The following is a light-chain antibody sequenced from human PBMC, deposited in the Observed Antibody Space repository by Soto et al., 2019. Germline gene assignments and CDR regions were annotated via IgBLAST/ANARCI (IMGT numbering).Light chain of an antibody. CDR1: SSDVGGYKY. V-gene: IGLV2-14*03. CDR3: SSYTSSSSYV. J-gene: IGLJ1*01. Sequence: QSVLTQPASVSGSPGQSIAISCTGTSSDVGGYKYVSWYQHYPGKAPKLMIYDVSNRPSGVSDRFSGSKSGNTASLTISGLQSEDEADYYCSSYTSSSSYVFGTGTQLTVL. CDR2: DVS.